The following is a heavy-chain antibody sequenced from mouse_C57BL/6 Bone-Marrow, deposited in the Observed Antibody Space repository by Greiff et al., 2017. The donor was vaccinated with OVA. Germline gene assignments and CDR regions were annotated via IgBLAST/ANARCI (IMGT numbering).Heavy chain of an antibody. Sequence: QVQLQQPGTELVKPGASVKLSRKASGYTFTSYWMHWVKQRPGQGLEWIGNINPSNGGTNYNEKFKSKATLTVDKSSSTAYMQLSSLTSEDSAVYYCARSGGTTAAMDYWGQGTSVTVSS. V-gene: IGHV1-53*01. D-gene: IGHD1-2*01. CDR2: INPSNGGT. CDR3: ARSGGTTAAMDY. J-gene: IGHJ4*01. CDR1: GYTFTSYW.